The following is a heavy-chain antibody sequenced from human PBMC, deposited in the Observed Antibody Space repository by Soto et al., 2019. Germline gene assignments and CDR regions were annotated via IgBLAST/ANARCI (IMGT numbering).Heavy chain of an antibody. V-gene: IGHV3-23*01. D-gene: IGHD3-22*01. CDR2: ISGSGGST. Sequence: EVQLLESGGGLVQPGGSLRLSCAASGFTFSSYAMSWVRQAPGKGLEWVSAISGSGGSTYYADSVKGRFTISRDNSKNTLYLQMNSLRAEDTAVYYCAKAYYDSSGYYYVDSLSAFDIWGQGTMVTGSS. CDR3: AKAYYDSSGYYYVDSLSAFDI. CDR1: GFTFSSYA. J-gene: IGHJ3*02.